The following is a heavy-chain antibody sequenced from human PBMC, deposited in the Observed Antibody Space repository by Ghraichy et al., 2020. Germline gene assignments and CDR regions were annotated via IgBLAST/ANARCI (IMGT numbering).Heavy chain of an antibody. CDR1: GGSISSGSYY. Sequence: SETLSLTCTVSGGSISSGSYYWSWIRQHPGKGLEWIGYIYNSGSTYYNPSLKSRVTISVDTSKNQFSLRLSSVTAADTAVYYCARAYYDFWSGYYPPPSFDYWGQGTLVTVSS. D-gene: IGHD3-3*01. V-gene: IGHV4-31*02. J-gene: IGHJ4*02. CDR3: ARAYYDFWSGYYPPPSFDY. CDR2: IYNSGST.